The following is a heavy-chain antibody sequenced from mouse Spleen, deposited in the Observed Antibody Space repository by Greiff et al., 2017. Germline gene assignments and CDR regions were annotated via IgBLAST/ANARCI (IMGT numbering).Heavy chain of an antibody. J-gene: IGHJ3*01. V-gene: IGHV2-6-1*01. D-gene: IGHD2-1*01. CDR2: IWSDGST. CDR3: ARTGDGNLQGWFAY. Sequence: QVQLKESGPGLVAPSQSLSITCTISGFSLTSYGVHWVRQPPGKGLEWLVVIWSDGSTDYNAAFISRLSISKDNSKSQVFFKMNSLQADDTAIYYCARTGDGNLQGWFAYWGQGTLVTVSA. CDR1: GFSLTSYG.